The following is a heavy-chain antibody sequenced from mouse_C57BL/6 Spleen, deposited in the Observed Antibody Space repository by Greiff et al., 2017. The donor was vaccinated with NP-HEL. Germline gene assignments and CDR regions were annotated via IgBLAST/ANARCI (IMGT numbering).Heavy chain of an antibody. CDR2: IYPGDGDT. CDR1: GYAFSSYW. J-gene: IGHJ3*01. D-gene: IGHD1-1*01. CDR3: ARRVYYGSSYEFAY. V-gene: IGHV1-80*01. Sequence: VQRVESGAELVKPGASVKISCKASGYAFSSYWMNWVKQRPGKGLEWIGQIYPGDGDTNYNGKFKGKATLTADKSSSTAYMQLSSLTSEDSAVYFCARRVYYGSSYEFAYWGQGTLVTVSA.